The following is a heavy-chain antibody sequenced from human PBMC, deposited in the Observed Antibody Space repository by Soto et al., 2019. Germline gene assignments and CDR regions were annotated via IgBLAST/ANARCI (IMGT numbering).Heavy chain of an antibody. V-gene: IGHV1-8*01. CDR3: ARVDENGDYVPFDY. D-gene: IGHD4-17*01. J-gene: IGHJ4*02. CDR1: GYTFTSYD. Sequence: QVQLVQSGAEVKKPGASVKVSCKASGYTFTSYDVNWVRQATGLGLEWMGWMNPNSGSTGYAQKFQGRVNMARNTSISTANMELSSLRSEDTAVYYCARVDENGDYVPFDYWGQGTLVTVSS. CDR2: MNPNSGST.